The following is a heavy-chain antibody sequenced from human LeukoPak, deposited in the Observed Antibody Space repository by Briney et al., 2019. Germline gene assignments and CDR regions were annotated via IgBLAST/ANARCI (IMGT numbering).Heavy chain of an antibody. D-gene: IGHD6-19*01. J-gene: IGHJ5*02. CDR2: IDWKGRPT. Sequence: GGSLRLSCAASGFSFDDYDMAWLRQAPGKGLEWVSDIDWKGRPTSYADSVKGRFTISRDNAPKSLYLQMDSLRAEDTALYYCAREVYRIGVGGFDPWGQGTLVIVSS. CDR1: GFSFDDYD. CDR3: AREVYRIGVGGFDP. V-gene: IGHV3-20*04.